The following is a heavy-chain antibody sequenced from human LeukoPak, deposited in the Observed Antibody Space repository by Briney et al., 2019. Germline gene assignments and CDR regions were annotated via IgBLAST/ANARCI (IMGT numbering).Heavy chain of an antibody. CDR1: GFTFSIYA. CDR2: IGRAGTTT. D-gene: IGHD6-13*01. V-gene: IGHV3-23*01. J-gene: IGHJ4*02. CDR3: VRGTAVPDY. Sequence: GGSLRLSCAASGFTFSIYAMTWVRQAPGKGLEWVSTIGRAGTTTYYGDSVKGRFTISRDNSKNTLFLQMNSLRADDAAVYHCVRGTAVPDYWGQGTLVTVSS.